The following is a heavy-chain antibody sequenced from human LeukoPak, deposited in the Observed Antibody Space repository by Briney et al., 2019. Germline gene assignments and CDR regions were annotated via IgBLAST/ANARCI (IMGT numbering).Heavy chain of an antibody. Sequence: PGGSLRLSCAVSGFTFSNYWMSWVRQAPGKGLEWVANIKQDGYEKYYVDSVKGRFTISRDNAKNSLYLQMNSLRAEDTALYYCTRAYKDRSLAGKKEFFQHWGQGTLVTVSS. J-gene: IGHJ1*01. V-gene: IGHV3-7*03. D-gene: IGHD6-19*01. CDR3: TRAYKDRSLAGKKEFFQH. CDR1: GFTFSNYW. CDR2: IKQDGYEK.